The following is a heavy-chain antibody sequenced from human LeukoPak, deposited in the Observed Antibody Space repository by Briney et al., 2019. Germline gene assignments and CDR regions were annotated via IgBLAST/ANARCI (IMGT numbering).Heavy chain of an antibody. CDR1: GFTFNSYA. Sequence: GGPLRPSCAASGFTFNSYAMHWVRKAPGKGLEGVAVISYDGSNKYYADSVKGRSTISRDNSKNALYLQMNSLRAEDMAVYYCARDQIAAALFDYWGQGTLVTVSS. D-gene: IGHD6-13*01. V-gene: IGHV3-30*04. J-gene: IGHJ4*02. CDR2: ISYDGSNK. CDR3: ARDQIAAALFDY.